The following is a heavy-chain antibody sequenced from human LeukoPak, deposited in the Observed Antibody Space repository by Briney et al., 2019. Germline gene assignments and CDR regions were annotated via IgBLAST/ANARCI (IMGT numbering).Heavy chain of an antibody. CDR3: ARFDCSTGSCQWTFDI. J-gene: IGHJ3*02. V-gene: IGHV1-18*01. CDR1: GYSSTSYG. Sequence: ASVTVSCTASGYSSTSYGISWVRQAPGQGLEWMGWITVYNGNTNYAQNLQGRVTMTTDTSTGTAYMELRSLRSDDTAVYFCARFDCSTGSCQWTFDIWGQGTMVTVSS. CDR2: ITVYNGNT. D-gene: IGHD2-15*01.